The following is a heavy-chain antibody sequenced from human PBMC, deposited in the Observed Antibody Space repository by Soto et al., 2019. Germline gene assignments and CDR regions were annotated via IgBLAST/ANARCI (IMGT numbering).Heavy chain of an antibody. J-gene: IGHJ6*02. D-gene: IGHD5-18*01. V-gene: IGHV3-33*06. Sequence: PGESLILSCAASGFTFSSYGMYWVRQAPGKGLEWVAVIWYDGSNKHYADSVKGRFTVSRDNSKNTLYLQMNSLRAEDTALYYCAKEKDTTMGPSMDAWGQGTTVTVPS. CDR1: GFTFSSYG. CDR3: AKEKDTTMGPSMDA. CDR2: IWYDGSNK.